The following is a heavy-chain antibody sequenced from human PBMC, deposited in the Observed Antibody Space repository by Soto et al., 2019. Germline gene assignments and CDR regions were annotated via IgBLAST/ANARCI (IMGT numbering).Heavy chain of an antibody. CDR1: GGTFSSYA. CDR3: AREESSSWWRNWFDP. D-gene: IGHD6-13*01. Sequence: ASVKVSCKASGGTFSSYAISWVRQAPGQGLEWMGGIIPIFGTANYAQKFQGRATITADESTSTAYMELSSLRSEDTAVYYCAREESSSWWRNWFDPWGQGTLVTVSS. CDR2: IIPIFGTA. V-gene: IGHV1-69*13. J-gene: IGHJ5*02.